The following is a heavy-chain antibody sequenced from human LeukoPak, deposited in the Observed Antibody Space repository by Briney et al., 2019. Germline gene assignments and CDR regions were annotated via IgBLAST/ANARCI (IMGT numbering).Heavy chain of an antibody. CDR3: ARDRGGSYSAIDY. CDR1: GFTFSSYS. CDR2: ISSSSSNI. D-gene: IGHD1-26*01. V-gene: IGHV3-48*04. J-gene: IGHJ4*02. Sequence: GGSLRLSCAASGFTFSSYSMNWVRQAPGKGLEWVSFISSSSSNIYYADSVKGRFTISRDNAKNSLYLQMNRLRAEDTAVYYCARDRGGSYSAIDYWGQGTLVTVSS.